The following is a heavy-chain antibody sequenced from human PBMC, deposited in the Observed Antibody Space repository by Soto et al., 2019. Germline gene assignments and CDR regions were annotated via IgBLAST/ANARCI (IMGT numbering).Heavy chain of an antibody. V-gene: IGHV1-69*06. CDR1: GGTFSDFA. J-gene: IGHJ6*02. CDR2: IVPRFGSP. CDR3: ARDRIQLRLGKYSFNAMDV. D-gene: IGHD3-16*01. Sequence: QVQLVQSGAEMRKPGSSLRVSCKASGGTFSDFAFSWVRQAPGQGLEWMGGIVPRFGSPNYAQKFGGRVTITADTSTSTVYMELSSLRFDDTAVYFGARDRIQLRLGKYSFNAMDVWGQGTTITVSS.